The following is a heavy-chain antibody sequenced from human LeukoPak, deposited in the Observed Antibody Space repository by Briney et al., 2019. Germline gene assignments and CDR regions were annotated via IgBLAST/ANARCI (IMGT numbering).Heavy chain of an antibody. Sequence: ASVKVSCKASGYTFTGYYMHWVRQAPGQGLEWMGWINPNSGGTNYAQKFQGRVTMTRDTSISTAYMELSRLRSDDTAMYYCARGGGIGSSYGHAFDIWGQGTMATVSS. CDR1: GYTFTGYY. V-gene: IGHV1-2*02. CDR3: ARGGGIGSSYGHAFDI. J-gene: IGHJ3*02. CDR2: INPNSGGT. D-gene: IGHD5-18*01.